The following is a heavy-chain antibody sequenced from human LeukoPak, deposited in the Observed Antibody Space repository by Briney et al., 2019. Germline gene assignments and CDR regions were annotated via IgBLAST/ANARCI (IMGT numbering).Heavy chain of an antibody. Sequence: PGGSLRLSCAASGFTFSNFWMVWVRQAPGKGLEWVASIKYDESEKHYVDSVKGRFTISRDNAKNSLYPQMNSLRGEDTAVYFCTRVTTNGYFEYWGQGSLVTVSS. J-gene: IGHJ4*02. CDR3: TRVTTNGYFEY. V-gene: IGHV3-7*04. CDR2: IKYDESEK. CDR1: GFTFSNFW. D-gene: IGHD1-1*01.